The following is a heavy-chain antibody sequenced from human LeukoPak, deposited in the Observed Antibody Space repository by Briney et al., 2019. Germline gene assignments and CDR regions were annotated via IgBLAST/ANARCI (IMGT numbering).Heavy chain of an antibody. J-gene: IGHJ5*02. Sequence: SETLSLTCTVSGGSISSSSYYWGWIRQPPGKGLEWIGSIYYSGSTYYNPSLKSRVTISVDTSKNQFSLKVSSVTAADTAVYYCAGYSYGYRPKHRAKFDPWGQGTLVTVSS. V-gene: IGHV4-39*07. CDR3: AGYSYGYRPKHRAKFDP. CDR1: GGSISSSSYY. D-gene: IGHD5-18*01. CDR2: IYYSGST.